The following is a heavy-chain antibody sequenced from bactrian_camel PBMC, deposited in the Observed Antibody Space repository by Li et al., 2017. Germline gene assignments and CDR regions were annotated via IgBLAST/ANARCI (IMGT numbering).Heavy chain of an antibody. CDR2: MYTGFGGGNI. J-gene: IGHJ4*01. V-gene: IGHV3S54*01. D-gene: IGHD4*01. Sequence: VQLVESGGGSVQAGGSLKLSCKDVSPSGDIFSNCAMGWFRQPPGKEREGVAAMYTGFGGGNIYYDDSVKGRFTISQDNSKNTLFLQMNVLRPEDTAMYYCAADTRIIVGDYCDGITNWGQGTQVTVS. CDR3: AADTRIIVGDYCDGITN. CDR1: GDIFSNCA.